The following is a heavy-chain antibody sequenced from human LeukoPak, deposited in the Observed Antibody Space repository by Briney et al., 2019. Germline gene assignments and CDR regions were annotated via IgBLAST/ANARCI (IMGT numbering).Heavy chain of an antibody. CDR3: AKGGILQNYYYGMDV. J-gene: IGHJ6*02. D-gene: IGHD1-20*01. V-gene: IGHV3-30*18. CDR1: GFTFSSYG. CDR2: ISYDGSNK. Sequence: RGSLRLSCAASGFTFSSYGMHWVRQAPGKGLEWVAVISYDGSNKYYADSVKGRFTISRDNSKNTLYLQMNSLRAEDTAVYYCAKGGILQNYYYGMDVWGQGTTVTVSS.